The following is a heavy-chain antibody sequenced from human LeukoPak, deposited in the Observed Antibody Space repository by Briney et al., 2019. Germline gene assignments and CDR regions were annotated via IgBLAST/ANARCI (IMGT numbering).Heavy chain of an antibody. CDR2: ISSSGSTI. CDR1: GFTFSSYS. Sequence: PGGSLRLSCAASGFTFSSYSMNRVRQAPGKGLEWVSYISSSGSTIYYADSVKGRFTISRDNSKNTLYLQMNSLRAEDTAVYYCAKDVGNWNPGLDAFDIWGQGTMVTVSS. J-gene: IGHJ3*02. D-gene: IGHD1-1*01. CDR3: AKDVGNWNPGLDAFDI. V-gene: IGHV3-48*01.